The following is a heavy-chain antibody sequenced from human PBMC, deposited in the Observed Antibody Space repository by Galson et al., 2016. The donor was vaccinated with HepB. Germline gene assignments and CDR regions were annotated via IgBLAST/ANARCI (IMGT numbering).Heavy chain of an antibody. D-gene: IGHD5-18*01. V-gene: IGHV3-30*04. CDR2: ISNDGNNK. CDR1: GFRFGTYA. CDR3: ARDGGAAWIQLWFDN. Sequence: SLRLSCAASGFRFGTYAMHWVRQAPGKGLEWVAGISNDGNNKSYIDSAKGRFTISRDNFRNTLYLQLSSLRAEDTGVYYCARDGGAAWIQLWFDNWGHGTVVTVSP. J-gene: IGHJ4*01.